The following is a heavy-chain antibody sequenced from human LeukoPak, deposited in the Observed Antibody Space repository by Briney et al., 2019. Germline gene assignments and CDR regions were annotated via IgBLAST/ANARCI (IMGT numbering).Heavy chain of an antibody. CDR3: ARDPAGGYSYLYYFDY. D-gene: IGHD5-18*01. CDR1: GFTFSSYW. V-gene: IGHV3-7*01. J-gene: IGHJ4*02. Sequence: PGGSLRLSCAASGFTFSSYWMSWVRQAPGKGLGWVANIKEDGSEKYYVDSVKGRFTISRDNAKNSLYLQMNSLRAEDTAVYYCARDPAGGYSYLYYFDYWGQGTLVTVSS. CDR2: IKEDGSEK.